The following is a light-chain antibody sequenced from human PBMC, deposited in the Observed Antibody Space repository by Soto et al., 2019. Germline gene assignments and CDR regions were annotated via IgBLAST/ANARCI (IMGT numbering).Light chain of an antibody. CDR2: GTS. V-gene: IGKV3-15*01. CDR3: QQYNNWPLT. CDR1: QSVSTN. Sequence: ETVMTQSPATLSVSPGERVTLSCRASQSVSTNLAWYQQKPGLAPRLLIYGTSTRATGIPARFSGSGSGTEFTLTISSLQSEDFSVYYCQQYNNWPLTFGGGTRVEIK. J-gene: IGKJ4*01.